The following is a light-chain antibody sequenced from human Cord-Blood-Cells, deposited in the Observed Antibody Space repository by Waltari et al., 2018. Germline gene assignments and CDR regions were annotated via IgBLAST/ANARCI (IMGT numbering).Light chain of an antibody. Sequence: TQSPDSLAVSLGERATINCKSSQSVLYSSNNKNYLAWYQQKPGQPPKLLIYWASTRESGVPDRFSGSGSGTDFTLTISSLQAEDVAVYYCQQYYSTPRFGPGTKVDIK. CDR2: WAS. J-gene: IGKJ3*01. CDR1: QSVLYSSNNKNY. CDR3: QQYYSTPR. V-gene: IGKV4-1*01.